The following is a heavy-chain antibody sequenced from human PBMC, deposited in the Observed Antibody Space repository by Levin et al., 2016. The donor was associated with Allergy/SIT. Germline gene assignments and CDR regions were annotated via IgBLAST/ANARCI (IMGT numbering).Heavy chain of an antibody. Sequence: GSLRLSCAVYGGSFSGYYWSWIRQPPGKGLEWIGEINHSGSTNYNPSLKSRVTISVDTSKNQFSLKLSSVTAADTAVYYCARLVFTMVRGVTYRQPFDYWGQGTLVTVSS. CDR3: ARLVFTMVRGVTYRQPFDY. J-gene: IGHJ4*02. CDR2: INHSGST. V-gene: IGHV4-34*01. D-gene: IGHD3-10*01. CDR1: GGSFSGYY.